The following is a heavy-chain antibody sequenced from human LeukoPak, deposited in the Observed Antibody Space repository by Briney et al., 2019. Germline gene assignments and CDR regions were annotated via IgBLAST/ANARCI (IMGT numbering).Heavy chain of an antibody. D-gene: IGHD4-11*01. Sequence: GGSLRHSCAASGFTFSDYYMSWIRQAPGKGLEWVSYISSSGSTIYYADSMMGRFTISRDNAKKSLYLQMNSLRAEDTAVYYCARDLPQTTPGFDPWGQGTGVTVSS. V-gene: IGHV3-11*01. CDR2: ISSSGSTI. CDR3: ARDLPQTTPGFDP. CDR1: GFTFSDYY. J-gene: IGHJ5*02.